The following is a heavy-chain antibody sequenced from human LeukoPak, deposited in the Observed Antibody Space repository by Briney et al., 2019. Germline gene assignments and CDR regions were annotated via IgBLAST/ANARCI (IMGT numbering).Heavy chain of an antibody. CDR2: IYYSGST. D-gene: IGHD5-12*01. V-gene: IGHV4-39*01. J-gene: IGHJ4*02. CDR1: GGSISSSSHY. CDR3: ARVLGRGGYAYFDY. Sequence: PSETLSLTCTVSGGSISSSSHYWGWIRQPPGKGLEWIGSIYYSGSTYYNPSLKSRVTISVDTSKNQFSLKLSSVTAADTAVYYCARVLGRGGYAYFDYWGQGTLVTVSS.